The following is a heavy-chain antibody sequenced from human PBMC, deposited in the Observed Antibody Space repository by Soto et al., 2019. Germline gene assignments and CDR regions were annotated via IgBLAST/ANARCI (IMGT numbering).Heavy chain of an antibody. CDR1: GFIFSNAW. V-gene: IGHV3-15*07. CDR2: IKSKVDGGTT. CDR3: TTDGITMIREGSFDY. Sequence: PGGSLRLSCAASGFIFSNAWMNWVRQAPGKELEWVGRIKSKVDGGTTDYAAPVKGRFIISRDESKNTLYLQMNSLKTEDTAVYYCTTDGITMIREGSFDYWGLGTLVTVSS. J-gene: IGHJ4*02. D-gene: IGHD3-10*01.